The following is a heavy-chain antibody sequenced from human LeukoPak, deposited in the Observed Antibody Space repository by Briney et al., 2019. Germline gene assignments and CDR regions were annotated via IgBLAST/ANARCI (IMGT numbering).Heavy chain of an antibody. CDR3: ARSGSVNTILGVGQTLDY. V-gene: IGHV1-18*01. CDR2: ISAYNGNT. CDR1: GYTFASYG. D-gene: IGHD3-3*01. J-gene: IGHJ4*02. Sequence: ASVKVSCKASGYTFASYGINWVRQAPGQGLEWMGWISAYNGNTHYAQKVQGRVTMTTDTSTNTAYMDLRSLRSDDTAVYYCARSGSVNTILGVGQTLDYWGQGTLVTVSS.